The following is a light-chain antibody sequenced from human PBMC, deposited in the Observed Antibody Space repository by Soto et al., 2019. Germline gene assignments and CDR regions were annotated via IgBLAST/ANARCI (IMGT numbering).Light chain of an antibody. CDR3: QQTLSFPPT. Sequence: DIQMTQSPSSVSASVGDRVTITCRASQAIDSWLAWYQQKPGEVPKLLIFTGSLLHSGVPPRFSGSGSGTDFTLTISSLQPEDFATYYCQQTLSFPPTFGQGTKVDTK. V-gene: IGKV1-12*01. CDR1: QAIDSW. CDR2: TGS. J-gene: IGKJ1*01.